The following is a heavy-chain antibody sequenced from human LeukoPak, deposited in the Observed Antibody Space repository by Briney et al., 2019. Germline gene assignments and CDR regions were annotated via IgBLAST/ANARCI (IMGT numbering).Heavy chain of an antibody. CDR3: AGMTTVKASYYYYYMDV. CDR1: GYTFTSYG. J-gene: IGHJ6*03. V-gene: IGHV1-18*01. D-gene: IGHD4-11*01. Sequence: ASVKVSCKASGYTFTSYGISWVRQAPGQGLEWMGWISAYNGNTNYAQKLQGRVTMTTDTSTSTAYMELSSLRSEDTAVYYCAGMTTVKASYYYYYMDVWGKGTTVTVSS. CDR2: ISAYNGNT.